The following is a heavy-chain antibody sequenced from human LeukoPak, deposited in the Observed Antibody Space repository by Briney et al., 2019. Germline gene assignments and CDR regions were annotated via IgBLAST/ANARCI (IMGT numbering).Heavy chain of an antibody. J-gene: IGHJ4*02. CDR2: ISAYNGNT. CDR3: ARGRYSSGWYFGLYYFDY. Sequence: GASVKVSCKASGYTFTSYGISWVRQAPGQGLEWMGWISAYNGNTNYAQKLQGRVTMTTDTSTSTAYMELRSLRSDDTAVYYCARGRYSSGWYFGLYYFDYWGQGTLVTVSS. CDR1: GYTFTSYG. D-gene: IGHD6-19*01. V-gene: IGHV1-18*01.